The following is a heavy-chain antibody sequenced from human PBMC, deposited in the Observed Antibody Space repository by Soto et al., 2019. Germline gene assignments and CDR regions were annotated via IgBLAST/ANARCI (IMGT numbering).Heavy chain of an antibody. V-gene: IGHV4-39*01. CDR1: GGSISSSDYY. CDR2: IYYSGNT. Sequence: SETLSLTCTVSGGSISSSDYYWGWIRQPPGRGLEWIGSIYYSGNTYYDPSLQSRVTISVDTSKNQFSLKLSSVTAADTAVYYCARHPFLGTWSHWWFDPWGQGTLVTVSS. D-gene: IGHD3-3*01. CDR3: ARHPFLGTWSHWWFDP. J-gene: IGHJ5*02.